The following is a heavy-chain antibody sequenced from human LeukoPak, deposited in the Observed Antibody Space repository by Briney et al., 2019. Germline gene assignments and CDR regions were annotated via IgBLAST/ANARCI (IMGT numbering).Heavy chain of an antibody. J-gene: IGHJ4*02. CDR2: ISGSGGST. CDR1: GFTFSSYA. Sequence: GGSLRLSCAASGFTFSSYAMSWVRQAPGKGLEWVSAISGSGGSTYYADSVKGRFTISRDNSKNTLYLQMNSLRAEDTAVYYCVKDSYYDSSGYYYLWGQGTLVTVSS. D-gene: IGHD3-22*01. V-gene: IGHV3-23*01. CDR3: VKDSYYDSSGYYYL.